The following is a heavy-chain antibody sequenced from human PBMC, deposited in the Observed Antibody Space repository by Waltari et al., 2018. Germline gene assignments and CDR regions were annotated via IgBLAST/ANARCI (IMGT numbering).Heavy chain of an antibody. Sequence: EVQLVESGGGLVKPGESLRLSCATSGFTFTDAWMMWVRQAPGKGPEWVGLSKSETTDYAPPVRGRFTISRDDSQNTFFLQMNSLKIEDTAVYYCLRVPTYHTDVWGQGTAVTVSS. CDR2: SKSETT. J-gene: IGHJ6*02. CDR1: GFTFTDAW. V-gene: IGHV3-15*01. CDR3: LRVPTYHTDV. D-gene: IGHD1-1*01.